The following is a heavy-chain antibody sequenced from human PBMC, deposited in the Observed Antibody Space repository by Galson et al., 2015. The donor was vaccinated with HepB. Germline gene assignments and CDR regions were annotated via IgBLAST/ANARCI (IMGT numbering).Heavy chain of an antibody. Sequence: SVKVSCKASGYTFTSYGISWVRQAPGQGLEWMGWISAYNGNTDYAQKLQGRVTMTTDTSTSTAYMELRSLRSDDTAVYYCARVTHRPPGNWFDPWGQGTLVTVSS. V-gene: IGHV1-18*04. CDR1: GYTFTSYG. J-gene: IGHJ5*02. CDR2: ISAYNGNT. CDR3: ARVTHRPPGNWFDP.